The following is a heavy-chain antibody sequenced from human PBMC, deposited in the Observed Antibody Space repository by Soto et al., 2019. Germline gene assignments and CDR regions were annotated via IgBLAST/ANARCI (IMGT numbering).Heavy chain of an antibody. Sequence: EVQLVESGGGLVQPGGSLRLSCAASGFTVSSNYMSWVRQAPGKGLEWVSVIYSGGSTYYADSVKGRFTIARHNSKDTLYLQMNSLRAEDTAVYYCARGGVYGDYDYWGQGTLVTVSS. D-gene: IGHD4-17*01. CDR1: GFTVSSNY. J-gene: IGHJ4*02. V-gene: IGHV3-53*04. CDR3: ARGGVYGDYDY. CDR2: IYSGGST.